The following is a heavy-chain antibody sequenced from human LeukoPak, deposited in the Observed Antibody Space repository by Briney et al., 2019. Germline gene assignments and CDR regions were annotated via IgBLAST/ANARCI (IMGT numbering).Heavy chain of an antibody. CDR3: ARGRVNYYYMDV. CDR1: GYSISSGYY. Sequence: PSETLSLTCTVSGYSISSGYYWGWIRQPPGKGLEWIGSIYHSGSTYYNPSLKSRVTISVDTSKNQFSLKLSSVTAADTAVYYCARGRVNYYYMDVWGKGTTVTVSS. J-gene: IGHJ6*03. D-gene: IGHD2-21*01. CDR2: IYHSGST. V-gene: IGHV4-38-2*02.